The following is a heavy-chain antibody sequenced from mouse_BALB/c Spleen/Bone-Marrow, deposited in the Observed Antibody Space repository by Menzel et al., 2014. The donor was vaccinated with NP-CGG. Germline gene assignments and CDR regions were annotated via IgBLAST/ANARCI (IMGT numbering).Heavy chain of an antibody. V-gene: IGHV14-3*02. D-gene: IGHD1-1*01. CDR2: IDPANCDT. CDR1: GFNIKDTY. CDR3: AAYFHGTCGCAY. Sequence: VQLQQSGAELVKPGASVKLSCTASGFNIKDTYMHWVKQRPEQGLEWVGRIDPANCDTKYDPKFQGKATITADTSSNTASLQLSSLTSEDSALFFCAAYFHGTCGCAYGPKETLLCVSA. J-gene: IGHJ3*01.